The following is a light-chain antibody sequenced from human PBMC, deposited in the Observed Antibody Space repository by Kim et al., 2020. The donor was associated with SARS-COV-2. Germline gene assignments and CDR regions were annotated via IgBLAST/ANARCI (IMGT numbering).Light chain of an antibody. J-gene: IGKJ1*01. CDR2: AAA. CDR1: QDIANS. Sequence: AALAARVTITWRASQDIANSLAWYQQKPRKVPQVLFYAAATLQSGVPSRFSGSGSVTEFTLTIGSLQTEDVATYYCQKYNIAPWTFGPGTKVDIK. V-gene: IGKV1-27*01. CDR3: QKYNIAPWT.